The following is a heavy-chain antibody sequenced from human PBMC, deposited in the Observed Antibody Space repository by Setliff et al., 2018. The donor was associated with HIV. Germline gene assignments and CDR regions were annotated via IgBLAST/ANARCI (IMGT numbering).Heavy chain of an antibody. Sequence: GESLKISCKGSGYSFTSNWIGWVRQMPGKGLEWMGIIHPVDSDTRYSPAFQGQVTISADKSISTAYMELSSLRSEDTAVYYCARDGQRGQAGGWLADPDAFDIWGQGTMVTVSS. CDR1: GYSFTSNW. D-gene: IGHD6-19*01. CDR3: ARDGQRGQAGGWLADPDAFDI. V-gene: IGHV5-51*01. J-gene: IGHJ3*02. CDR2: IHPVDSDT.